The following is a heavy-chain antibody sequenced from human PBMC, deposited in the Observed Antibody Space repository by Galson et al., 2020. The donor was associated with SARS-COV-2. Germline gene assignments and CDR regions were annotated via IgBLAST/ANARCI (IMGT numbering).Heavy chain of an antibody. V-gene: IGHV1-2*06. CDR3: ARAFYASGPYSWFDP. CDR2: INPNSGGT. CDR1: GYTFTGYY. Sequence: ASVKVSCKASGYTFTGYYMHWVRQAPGQGLEWMGRINPNSGGTNYAQKFQGRVTMTRDTSISTAYMELSRLRSDDTAVYYCARAFYASGPYSWFDPWGQGTLVTVSS. J-gene: IGHJ5*02. D-gene: IGHD3-22*01.